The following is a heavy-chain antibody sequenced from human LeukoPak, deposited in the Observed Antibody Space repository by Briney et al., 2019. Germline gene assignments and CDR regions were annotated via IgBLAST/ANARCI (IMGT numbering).Heavy chain of an antibody. Sequence: PGGSLRLSCAASGVTFSNIWMYWVRQAPGKGLDWVALINPDGSITTYADSVKGRFTISRDNAKNTVYLQMNSLRAEDTAVYYCAGSSYWGQGTLVTVSS. CDR1: GVTFSNIW. J-gene: IGHJ4*02. CDR2: INPDGSIT. V-gene: IGHV3-74*01. D-gene: IGHD2-2*01. CDR3: AGSSY.